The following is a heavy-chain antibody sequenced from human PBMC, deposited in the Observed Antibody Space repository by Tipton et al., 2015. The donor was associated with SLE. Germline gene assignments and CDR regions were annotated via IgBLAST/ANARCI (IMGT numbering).Heavy chain of an antibody. CDR3: ARVWVGTTTTLPFDY. V-gene: IGHV3-30*04. CDR1: GFTLSRDA. CDR2: ISYDESHK. D-gene: IGHD1-26*01. Sequence: RSLRLSCGASGFTLSRDAMHWVRQAPGKGLEWVAVISYDESHKYYSDSVKGRFTISRDNAKNTLFLQMNSLTAEDTAVYYCARVWVGTTTTLPFDYWGQGTLVTVSS. J-gene: IGHJ4*02.